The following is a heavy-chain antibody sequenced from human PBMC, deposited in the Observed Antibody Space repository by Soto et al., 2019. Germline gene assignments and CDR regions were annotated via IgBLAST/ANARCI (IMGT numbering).Heavy chain of an antibody. J-gene: IGHJ4*02. V-gene: IGHV3-48*01. CDR1: GFTFSTYS. CDR3: ARPTYYYDSSGPPAY. D-gene: IGHD3-22*01. Sequence: PGGSLRLSCAASGFTFSTYSMNWVRQAPGKGLEWVSYICSSSSSLFYTDSVKGRFTVSRDNAKNSLYLQMNSLRAEYTAFYYCARPTYYYDSSGPPAYWGQGTLVTVSS. CDR2: ICSSSSSL.